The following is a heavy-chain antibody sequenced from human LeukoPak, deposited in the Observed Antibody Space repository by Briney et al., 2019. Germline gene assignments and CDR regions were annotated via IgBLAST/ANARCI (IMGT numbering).Heavy chain of an antibody. V-gene: IGHV4-34*01. D-gene: IGHD1-1*01. J-gene: IGHJ4*02. Sequence: SETLSLTCAVYGGSFSGYYWSWIRQPPGKGLEWIGEINHSGSTNYNPSLKSRVTISVDTSKNQFSLKLSSVTAADTAVYYCAAVQLERPWYWGQGTLVTVSS. CDR2: INHSGST. CDR1: GGSFSGYY. CDR3: AAVQLERPWY.